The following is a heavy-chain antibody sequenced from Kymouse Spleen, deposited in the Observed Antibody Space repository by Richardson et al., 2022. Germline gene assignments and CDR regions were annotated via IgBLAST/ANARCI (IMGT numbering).Heavy chain of an antibody. J-gene: IGHJ6*02. CDR3: ARGDYYGSGSYYYYYGMDV. V-gene: IGHV3-33*01. D-gene: IGHD3-10*01. Sequence: QVQLVESGGGVVQPGRSLRLSCAASGFTFSSYGMHWVRQAPGKGLEWVAVIWYDGSNKYYADSVKGRFTISRDNSKNTLYLQMNSLRAEDTAVYYCARGDYYGSGSYYYYYGMDVWGQGTTVTVSS. CDR1: GFTFSSYG. CDR2: IWYDGSNK.